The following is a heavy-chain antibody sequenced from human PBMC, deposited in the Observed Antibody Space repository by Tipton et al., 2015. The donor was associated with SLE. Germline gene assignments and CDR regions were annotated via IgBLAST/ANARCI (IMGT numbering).Heavy chain of an antibody. J-gene: IGHJ3*02. Sequence: TLSLTCTVSGGSISSSSYYWGWIRQPPGKGLEWIGYIYYSGSTNYNPSLKSRVTISVDTSKNQFSLKLSSVTAADTAVYYCAREWLDAFDIWGQGTMVTVSS. CDR1: GGSISSSSYY. V-gene: IGHV4-61*01. CDR3: AREWLDAFDI. D-gene: IGHD3-22*01. CDR2: IYYSGST.